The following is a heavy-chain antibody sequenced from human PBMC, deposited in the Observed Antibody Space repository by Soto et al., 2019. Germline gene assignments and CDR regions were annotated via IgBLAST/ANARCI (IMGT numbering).Heavy chain of an antibody. J-gene: IGHJ5*02. CDR3: ARVTAYSSSSVWFDP. CDR2: IYYSGST. Sequence: PSETLSLTCTVSGGSISSYYWSLIRQPPGKGLEWIGYIYYSGSTNYNPSLKSRVTISVDTSKNQFSLKLSSVTAADTAVYYCARVTAYSSSSVWFDPWGQGTLVTVSS. D-gene: IGHD6-6*01. V-gene: IGHV4-59*01. CDR1: GGSISSYY.